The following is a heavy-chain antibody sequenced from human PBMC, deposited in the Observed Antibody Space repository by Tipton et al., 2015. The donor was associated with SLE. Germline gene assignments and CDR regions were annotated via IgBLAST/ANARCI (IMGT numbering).Heavy chain of an antibody. D-gene: IGHD3-3*01. CDR2: IYHSGST. J-gene: IGHJ4*02. CDR3: AREMRATYYDFWSGEGALDY. CDR1: GGSINSGGYS. V-gene: IGHV4-30-2*05. Sequence: TLSLTCTVSGGSINSGGYSWSWFRQPPGKELEWIGTIYHSGSTYYNPSLKSRVTISVDTSKNQFSLKLSSVTAADTAVYYCAREMRATYYDFWSGEGALDYEVQRTLVTV.